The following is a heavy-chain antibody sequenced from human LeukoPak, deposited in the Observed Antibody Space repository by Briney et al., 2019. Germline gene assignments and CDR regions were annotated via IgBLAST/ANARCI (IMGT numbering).Heavy chain of an antibody. D-gene: IGHD3-3*01. J-gene: IGHJ4*02. CDR2: INHSGST. CDR1: GGSFSGYY. V-gene: IGHV4-34*01. CDR3: ARGRGYYDFWSAANYFDY. Sequence: SETLSLTCAVYGGSFSGYYWSWIRQPPGKGLEWIGEINHSGSTNYNPSLKSRVTISVDTSKNQFSLKLSSVTAADTAVYYCARGRGYYDFWSAANYFDYWGQGTLVTVSS.